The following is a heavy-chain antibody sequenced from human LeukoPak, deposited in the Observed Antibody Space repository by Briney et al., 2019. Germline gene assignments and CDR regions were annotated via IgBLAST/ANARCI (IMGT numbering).Heavy chain of an antibody. CDR1: GVSFSGYY. V-gene: IGHV4-34*01. D-gene: IGHD6-13*01. CDR3: ASSDSSSWYVRVVYYVY. Sequence: SETLSLTCAVSGVSFSGYYWSWIRQPPGKGLEWIGEIKHSGSTNYNPSLKSRVTISVDTSKNQFSLKLSSVTAADTAVYYCASSDSSSWYVRVVYYVYWGQGTLVTVSS. J-gene: IGHJ4*02. CDR2: IKHSGST.